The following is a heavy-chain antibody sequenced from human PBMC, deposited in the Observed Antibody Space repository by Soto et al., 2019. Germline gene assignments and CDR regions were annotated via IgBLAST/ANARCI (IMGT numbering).Heavy chain of an antibody. CDR3: TTHEEGAPWAGGFDS. CDR2: IRPGGDST. V-gene: IGHV3-23*01. CDR1: GFRFRTRA. Sequence: GGSLRLSCAASGFRFRTRAMSWVRQAPGKGLEWVASIRPGGDSTYYADSVKGRFAVSRDNSNVTLYLQMDSLRVKDTAIYYCTTHEEGAPWAGGFDSWGQGTLVTV. J-gene: IGHJ5*01. D-gene: IGHD1-26*01.